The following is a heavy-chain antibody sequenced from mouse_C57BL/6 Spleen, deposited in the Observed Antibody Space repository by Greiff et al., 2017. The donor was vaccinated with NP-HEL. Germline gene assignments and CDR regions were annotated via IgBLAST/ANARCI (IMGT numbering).Heavy chain of an antibody. CDR2: IDPSDSYT. CDR3: ARRDYSNSWFAY. CDR1: GYTFTSYW. D-gene: IGHD2-5*01. Sequence: QVQLQQPGAELVKPGASVKLSCKASGYTFTSYWMQWVKQRPGQGLEWIGEIDPSDSYTNYNQKFKGKATLTVDTSSSTAYMQLSSLTSEDSAVYYCARRDYSNSWFAYWGEGSLGTVSA. V-gene: IGHV1-50*01. J-gene: IGHJ3*01.